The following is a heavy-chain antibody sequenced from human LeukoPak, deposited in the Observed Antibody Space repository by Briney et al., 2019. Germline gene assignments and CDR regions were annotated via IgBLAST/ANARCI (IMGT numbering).Heavy chain of an antibody. CDR1: GFTFSSYS. J-gene: IGHJ4*02. CDR3: ARESSGGWYVLRYFDY. Sequence: PGGSLRLSCAASGFTFSSYSMNWVRQAPGKGLEWVSSISSSSSYIYYADSVKGRFTISRDNAKNSLYLQMNSLRAEDTAVYYCARESSGGWYVLRYFDYWGQGTLVTVSS. D-gene: IGHD6-19*01. CDR2: ISSSSSYI. V-gene: IGHV3-21*01.